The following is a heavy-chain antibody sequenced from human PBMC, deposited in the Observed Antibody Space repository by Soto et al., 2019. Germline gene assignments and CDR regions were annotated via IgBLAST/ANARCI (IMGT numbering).Heavy chain of an antibody. V-gene: IGHV4-59*01. CDR1: GGSISSYY. CDR3: ARVHGDFRYYYYYGMDV. D-gene: IGHD4-17*01. Sequence: PSETLSLTCTVSGGSISSYYWSWIRQPPGKGLEWIGSIYYSGGTNYNPSLKSRVTISVDTSKNQFSLKLSSVTAADTAVYYCARVHGDFRYYYYYGMDVWGQGTTVTVSS. CDR2: IYYSGGT. J-gene: IGHJ6*02.